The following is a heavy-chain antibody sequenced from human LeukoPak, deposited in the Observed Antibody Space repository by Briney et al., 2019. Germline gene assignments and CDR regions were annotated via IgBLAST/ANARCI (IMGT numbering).Heavy chain of an antibody. CDR1: GFTFSDYY. Sequence: GGSLRLSCVASGFTFSDYYMSWVRQAPGKGLEWVGLIRDSGEAFYADFARGRFAISRDESENTLYLQMNSLRVEDTAVYFCARDRAANQDWVEFDPWGQGTPVIVSS. CDR3: ARDRAANQDWVEFDP. J-gene: IGHJ5*02. CDR2: IRDSGEA. V-gene: IGHV3-66*03. D-gene: IGHD3/OR15-3a*01.